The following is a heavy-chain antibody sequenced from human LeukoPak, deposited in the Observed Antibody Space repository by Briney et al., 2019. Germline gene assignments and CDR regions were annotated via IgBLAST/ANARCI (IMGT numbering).Heavy chain of an antibody. D-gene: IGHD5-24*01. Sequence: APVKVSCKASGYTFTSYYMHWVRQAPGQGLEWMGIINPSGGSTSYARKFQGRVTMTRDTSTSTVYMELSSLRSEDTAVYYCARDEPPEMATSAFDIWGQGTMVTVSS. CDR2: INPSGGST. CDR3: ARDEPPEMATSAFDI. J-gene: IGHJ3*02. V-gene: IGHV1-46*01. CDR1: GYTFTSYY.